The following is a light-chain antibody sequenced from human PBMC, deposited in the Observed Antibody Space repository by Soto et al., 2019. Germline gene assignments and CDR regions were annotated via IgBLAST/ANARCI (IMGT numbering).Light chain of an antibody. CDR2: GAS. V-gene: IGKV3-15*01. CDR1: QSVSSN. J-gene: IGKJ5*01. CDR3: QQYQNWPPIT. Sequence: EIVMTQSPATLSVSPGERATLSCRASQSVSSNLAWYQQKPGQAPRLLIYGASTRATGIPARFSGSGSGTEFTLTISSLQSEDFAVYYCQQYQNWPPITFGQGTRLEI.